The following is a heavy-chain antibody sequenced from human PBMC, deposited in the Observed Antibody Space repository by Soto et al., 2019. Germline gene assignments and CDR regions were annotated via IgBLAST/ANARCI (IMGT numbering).Heavy chain of an antibody. V-gene: IGHV3-33*01. J-gene: IGHJ3*02. CDR2: IWYDGSNK. D-gene: IGHD3-22*01. Sequence: PGGSLRLSCAASGFTFSSYGMHWVRQAPGKGLEWVAVIWYDGSNKYYADSVKGRFTISRDNSKNTLYLQMNSLRAEDTAVYYCARDFQATYYYDSSGYYPNDAFDIWGQGTMVTVSS. CDR3: ARDFQATYYYDSSGYYPNDAFDI. CDR1: GFTFSSYG.